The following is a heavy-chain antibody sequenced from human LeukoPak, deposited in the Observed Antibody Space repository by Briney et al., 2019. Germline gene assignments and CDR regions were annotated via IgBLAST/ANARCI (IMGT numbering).Heavy chain of an antibody. CDR1: GYTFTSYD. V-gene: IGHV1-8*01. D-gene: IGHD5-12*01. CDR3: ASTNVDIVATMRYAFDI. CDR2: XXPNSGNT. Sequence: ASVKVSCKASGYTFTSYDIXXXXXXXXXXXXXXXXXXPNSGNTGYAQKFQGRVTMTRNTSISTAYMELSSLRSEDTAVHYCASTNVDIVATMRYAFDIWGQGTMVTVSS. J-gene: IGHJ3*02.